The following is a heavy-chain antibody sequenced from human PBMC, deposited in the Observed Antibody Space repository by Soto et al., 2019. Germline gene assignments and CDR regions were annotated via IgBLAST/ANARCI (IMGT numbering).Heavy chain of an antibody. CDR3: ARGPQSYGTAVPSDP. Sequence: GESLKISCKGSGYSLTNYWIGWVRQMPGKGLESMGIIYPGDSDTRYSPCFQGQVTISADKSITTAYLQWSSLRASDTPMYYSARGPQSYGTAVPSDPWGQGHLVTVS. D-gene: IGHD1-1*01. CDR1: GYSLTNYW. V-gene: IGHV5-51*01. CDR2: IYPGDSDT. J-gene: IGHJ5*02.